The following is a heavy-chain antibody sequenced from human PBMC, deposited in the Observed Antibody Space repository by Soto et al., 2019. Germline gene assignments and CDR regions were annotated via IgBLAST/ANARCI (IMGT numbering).Heavy chain of an antibody. CDR1: GGSFSGYY. CDR2: INHSGST. Sequence: SETLSLTCAVYGGSFSGYYWSWIRQPPGKGLEWIGEINHSGSTNYNPSLKSRVTISVDTSKNQFSLKLSSVTAADTAVYYCAREKGAAAGNYYYYYGMDVWGQGTTVTV. CDR3: AREKGAAAGNYYYYYGMDV. V-gene: IGHV4-34*01. J-gene: IGHJ6*02. D-gene: IGHD6-13*01.